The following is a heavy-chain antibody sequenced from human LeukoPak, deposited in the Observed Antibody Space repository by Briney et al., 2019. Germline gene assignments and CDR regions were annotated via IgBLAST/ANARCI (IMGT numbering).Heavy chain of an antibody. CDR3: ARDVNYFDY. CDR1: GGSISSYY. J-gene: IGHJ4*02. V-gene: IGHV4-59*12. Sequence: SETLSLTCTVSGGSISSYYWSWIRQPPGKGLEWIGYIYYSGSTNYNPSLKSRVTISVDTSKNQFSLKLSSVTAADTAVYYCARDVNYFDYWGQGTLATVSS. CDR2: IYYSGST.